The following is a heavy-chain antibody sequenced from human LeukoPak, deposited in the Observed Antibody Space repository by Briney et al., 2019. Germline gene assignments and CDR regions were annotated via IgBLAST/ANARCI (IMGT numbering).Heavy chain of an antibody. V-gene: IGHV3-7*01. CDR3: ASGRQLGY. D-gene: IGHD6-13*01. J-gene: IGHJ4*02. CDR2: IKEDGSEK. CDR1: GFTFSNYW. Sequence: GGSLRLSCAASGFTFSNYWMSWVRQAPGKGLEWVSNIKEDGSEKYYVDSVKGRFTISRDNAGNSLYLQMNSLRAEDTAVYYCASGRQLGYWGQGTLVTVSS.